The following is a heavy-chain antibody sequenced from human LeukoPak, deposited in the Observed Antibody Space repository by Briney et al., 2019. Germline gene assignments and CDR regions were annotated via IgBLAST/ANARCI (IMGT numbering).Heavy chain of an antibody. CDR1: GGSISSGGYY. CDR3: ARDRTGYGHLDY. D-gene: IGHD5-12*01. J-gene: IGHJ4*02. CDR2: IYYSGST. Sequence: PSQTLPLTCTVSGGSISSGGYYWSWIRQHPGKGLEWIGYIYYSGSTYYNPSLKSRVTISVDTSKNQFSLKLNSVTAADTAVYYCARDRTGYGHLDYWGQGTLVTVSS. V-gene: IGHV4-31*03.